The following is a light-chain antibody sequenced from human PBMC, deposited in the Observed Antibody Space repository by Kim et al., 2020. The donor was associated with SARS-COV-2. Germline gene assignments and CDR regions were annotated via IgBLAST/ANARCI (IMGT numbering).Light chain of an antibody. CDR3: QQRSNWPPIFT. Sequence: PGESATLSCRASQSVSSYLAWYQQKPGQAPRLLIYDASNRATGIPARFSGSGSGTDFTLTISSLEPEDFAVYYCQQRSNWPPIFTFGPGTKVDIK. CDR2: DAS. J-gene: IGKJ3*01. V-gene: IGKV3-11*01. CDR1: QSVSSY.